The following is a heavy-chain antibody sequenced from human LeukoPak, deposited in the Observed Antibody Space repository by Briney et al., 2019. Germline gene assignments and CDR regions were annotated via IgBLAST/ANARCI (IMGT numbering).Heavy chain of an antibody. Sequence: GGSLRLSCAASGFTFSSYAMHWVRQAPGKGLEWAAVISYDGSNKFYADSVKGRFTISRDNSKNTLSLQMNSLRAEDTAVYYCARDRSQRAYSYGPDGEWGQGTLVTVSS. CDR3: ARDRSQRAYSYGPDGE. CDR1: GFTFSSYA. D-gene: IGHD5-18*01. CDR2: ISYDGSNK. V-gene: IGHV3-30*01. J-gene: IGHJ4*02.